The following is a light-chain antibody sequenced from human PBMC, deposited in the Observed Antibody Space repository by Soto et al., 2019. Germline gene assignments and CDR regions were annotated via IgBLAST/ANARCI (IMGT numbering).Light chain of an antibody. CDR2: KAS. V-gene: IGKV1-5*03. CDR1: QSISSW. Sequence: DIQMTQSPSTRSASVGDRFTITCGASQSISSWLAWYQQKPGKAPKLLIYKASSLESGVPSRFSGSGSGTEFTLTISSLQPDDFATYYCQQYNSYWTFGQGTKVEIK. CDR3: QQYNSYWT. J-gene: IGKJ1*01.